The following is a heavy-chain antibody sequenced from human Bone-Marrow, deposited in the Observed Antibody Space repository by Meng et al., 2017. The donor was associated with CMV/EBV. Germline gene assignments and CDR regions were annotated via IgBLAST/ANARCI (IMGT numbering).Heavy chain of an antibody. Sequence: SETLSLTCAVYGGSFSGYYWSWIRQHPGKGLEWIGEINHSGSTNYNPSLKSRVTISVDTSKNQFSLKLSSVTAADTAVYYCARGTNDFWSGYRNWFDPWGQGTLVTVSS. V-gene: IGHV4-34*01. D-gene: IGHD3-3*01. J-gene: IGHJ5*02. CDR2: INHSGST. CDR1: GGSFSGYY. CDR3: ARGTNDFWSGYRNWFDP.